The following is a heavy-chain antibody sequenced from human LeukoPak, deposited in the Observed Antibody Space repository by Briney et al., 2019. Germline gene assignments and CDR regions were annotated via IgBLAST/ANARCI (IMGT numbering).Heavy chain of an antibody. V-gene: IGHV1-2*06. CDR3: ARGALYCSGGSCYSRVNYWYFDL. J-gene: IGHJ2*01. CDR2: INPNSGGT. CDR1: GYTFTGYY. D-gene: IGHD2-15*01. Sequence: ASVKVSCKASGYTFTGYYMHWVRQAPGQGLEWMGRINPNSGGTNYAQKFQGRVTMTRDTSISTVYMELSRLRSDDTAVYYCARGALYCSGGSCYSRVNYWYFDLWGRGTLVTVSS.